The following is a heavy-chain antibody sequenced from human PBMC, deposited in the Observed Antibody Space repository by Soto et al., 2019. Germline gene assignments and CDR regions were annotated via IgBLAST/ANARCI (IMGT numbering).Heavy chain of an antibody. CDR2: TYYRSKWYN. CDR1: GDSVSSNSAA. D-gene: IGHD6-25*01. Sequence: SQTLSLTCAISGDSVSSNSAAWNWIRQSPSRGLEWLGRTYYRSKWYNDYAVSVKSRITINPDTSKSQFSLQLNSVTPEDTALYYCAGSSGYISGSLGYWGQGTLVTVSS. J-gene: IGHJ4*02. CDR3: AGSSGYISGSLGY. V-gene: IGHV6-1*01.